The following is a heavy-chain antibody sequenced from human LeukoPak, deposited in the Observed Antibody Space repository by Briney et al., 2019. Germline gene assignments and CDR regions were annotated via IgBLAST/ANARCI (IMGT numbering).Heavy chain of an antibody. CDR3: AREVSEGFDF. J-gene: IGHJ4*02. CDR1: GFTFNAFG. V-gene: IGHV3-48*01. Sequence: GGSLRLSCAASGFTFNAFGMNWVRQAPGKGLEWVSYIGTTSGAIYYADSVKGRFTISRDSAKNSLYLQMNSLRAEDTALYYCAREVSEGFDFWGQGTLVTVSS. D-gene: IGHD3-22*01. CDR2: IGTTSGAI.